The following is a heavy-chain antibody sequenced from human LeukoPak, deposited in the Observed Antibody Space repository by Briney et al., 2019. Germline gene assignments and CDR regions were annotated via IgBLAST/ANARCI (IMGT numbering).Heavy chain of an antibody. CDR1: GFTVSSNY. CDR3: VKSAGKDGYRDVFDI. V-gene: IGHV3-53*01. J-gene: IGHJ3*02. CDR2: FYSGGST. D-gene: IGHD5-24*01. Sequence: GGSLRLSCVASGFTVSSNYMSWVRQAPGKGLQWVSVFYSGGSTYYADSVRGLFTISRDIFKNTLYLQMNSLRAEDTAVYHCVKSAGKDGYRDVFDIWGQGTVVTVSS.